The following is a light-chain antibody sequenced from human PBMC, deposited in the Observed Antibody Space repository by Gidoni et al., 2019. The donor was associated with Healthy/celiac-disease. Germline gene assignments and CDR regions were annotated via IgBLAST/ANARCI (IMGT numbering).Light chain of an antibody. CDR3: QQYNNWPPLT. CDR1: QSVSIN. J-gene: IGKJ4*01. CDR2: GAS. Sequence: EIVMTQPPATLSVSPGERATLSCRASQSVSINLAWSQQKPGQAPRLLIYGASTRATGIPARFSGSGSGTEFTLTISSLQSEDFAVYYCQQYNNWPPLTFGGGTKVEIK. V-gene: IGKV3-15*01.